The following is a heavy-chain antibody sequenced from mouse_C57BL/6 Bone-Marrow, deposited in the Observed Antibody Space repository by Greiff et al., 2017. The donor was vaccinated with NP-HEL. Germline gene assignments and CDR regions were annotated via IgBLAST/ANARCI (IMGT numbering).Heavy chain of an antibody. CDR3: PRSEDYAMDY. Sequence: QVQLQQPGAELVKPGASVKLSCTASGYTFNSYWMHWVKQRPGQGLEWIGNINPSNGGTKYNAKFKSKATLTVDTSSITAYMQLSSLTSEDSAVYYCPRSEDYAMDYWGQGTSVTVSS. CDR2: INPSNGGT. V-gene: IGHV1-53*01. CDR1: GYTFNSYW. J-gene: IGHJ4*01.